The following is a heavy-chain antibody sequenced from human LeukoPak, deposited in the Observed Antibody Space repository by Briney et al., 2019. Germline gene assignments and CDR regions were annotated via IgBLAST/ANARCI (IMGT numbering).Heavy chain of an antibody. CDR1: GFTFSSYG. CDR3: AKETRSYSGSYFSR. Sequence: GGSLRLSCAASGFTFSSYGMHWVRQAPGKGLEWVAFIRYDGSNKYYADSVKGRFTISRDNSKNTLYLQMNSLRAEDTAVYYCAKETRSYSGSYFSRWGQGTLVTVSS. V-gene: IGHV3-30*02. J-gene: IGHJ4*02. D-gene: IGHD1-26*01. CDR2: IRYDGSNK.